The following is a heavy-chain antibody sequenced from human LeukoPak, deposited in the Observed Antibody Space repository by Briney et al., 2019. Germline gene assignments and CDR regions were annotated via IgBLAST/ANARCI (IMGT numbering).Heavy chain of an antibody. J-gene: IGHJ4*02. CDR1: GGSISSYY. Sequence: SETLSLTCTVSGGSISSYYWSWIRQPPGKGLEWIGYIYYSGSTNYNPSLKSRVTISVDTSKNQSSLKQSSVTAADAAVYYCARSPGYSSSWPQYYFDYWGQGTLVTVSS. CDR3: ARSPGYSSSWPQYYFDY. CDR2: IYYSGST. D-gene: IGHD6-6*01. V-gene: IGHV4-59*12.